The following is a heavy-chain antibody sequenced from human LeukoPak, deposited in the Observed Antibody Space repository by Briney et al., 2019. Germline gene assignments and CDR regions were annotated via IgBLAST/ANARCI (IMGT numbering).Heavy chain of an antibody. CDR2: ISSSGSTI. V-gene: IGHV3-11*01. CDR3: ARDPEHYYGSGSNFDY. D-gene: IGHD3-10*01. J-gene: IGHJ4*02. Sequence: GGSLRLSCAASGFTFSDYYMSWIRQAPGKGLEWVSYISSSGSTIYYADSVKGRFTISRDNAKNSLYLQMNSLRAEDTAVYYCARDPEHYYGSGSNFDYWGQGTLVTVSS. CDR1: GFTFSDYY.